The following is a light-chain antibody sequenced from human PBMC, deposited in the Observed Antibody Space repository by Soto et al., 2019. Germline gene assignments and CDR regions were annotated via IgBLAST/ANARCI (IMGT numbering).Light chain of an antibody. J-gene: IGLJ2*01. V-gene: IGLV2-14*03. CDR3: TSWTTSTTMI. Sequence: QSVLTQPASVSWSPGQSITISCTGTSSDNGAYNFVSWYQQHPGKAPKLMLYDVNIRPSGVSNRFSGSKSGNTASLTISGLQAEDEADYYCTSWTTSTTMIFGGGTKVTVL. CDR1: SSDNGAYNF. CDR2: DVN.